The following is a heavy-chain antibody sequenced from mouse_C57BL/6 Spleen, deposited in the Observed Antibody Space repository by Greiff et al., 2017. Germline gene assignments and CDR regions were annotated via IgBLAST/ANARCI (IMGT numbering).Heavy chain of an antibody. J-gene: IGHJ2*01. CDR1: GYTFTGYW. CDR2: IDPSDSYT. Sequence: QVQLQQPGAELVRPGTSVKLSCKASGYTFTGYWMHWVKQRPGQGLEWIGVIDPSDSYTNYNQKFKGKATLTVDTSSSTAYMQLSSLTSEDSAVYYCARSGGYYYGSSYFDYWGQGTTLTVSS. CDR3: ARSGGYYYGSSYFDY. V-gene: IGHV1-59*01. D-gene: IGHD1-1*01.